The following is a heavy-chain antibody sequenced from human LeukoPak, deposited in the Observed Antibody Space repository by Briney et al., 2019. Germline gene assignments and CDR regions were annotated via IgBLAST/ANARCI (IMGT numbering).Heavy chain of an antibody. CDR2: IYRSGST. D-gene: IGHD5-18*01. Sequence: SETLSLTCTGSGGSISSGSYYWSWIRQPAGKRLEWIGHIYRSGSTNYNPSRKSRVTISVVTSKNQFSLKLSSVTAADTAVYYCARFRYSLVHYYMDVWGKGTTVTVSS. J-gene: IGHJ6*03. V-gene: IGHV4-61*09. CDR1: GGSISSGSYY. CDR3: ARFRYSLVHYYMDV.